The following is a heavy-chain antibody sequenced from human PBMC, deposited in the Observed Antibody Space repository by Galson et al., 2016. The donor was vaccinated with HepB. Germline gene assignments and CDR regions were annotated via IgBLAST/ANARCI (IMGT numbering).Heavy chain of an antibody. CDR1: GGAINSAYH. CDR2: ISYTGLT. Sequence: TLSLTCSVSGGAINSAYHWSWIRQHPGKGLEWIGYISYTGLTNYKSSLKSRIFMSIDTSKNQFSLKLSAVTAADMAVYYCARGSNCSGGRCFWFDPWGQGTLVTVSS. D-gene: IGHD2-15*01. CDR3: ARGSNCSGGRCFWFDP. J-gene: IGHJ5*02. V-gene: IGHV4-31*03.